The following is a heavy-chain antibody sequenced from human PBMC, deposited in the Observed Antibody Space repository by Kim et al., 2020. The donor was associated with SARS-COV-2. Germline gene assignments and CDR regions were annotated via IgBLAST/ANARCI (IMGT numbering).Heavy chain of an antibody. V-gene: IGHV1-69*01. CDR2: A. D-gene: IGHD6-6*01. Sequence: ANYAQKFQGRVMITADESTSTAYMELSSLRSEDTAVYYCARAGSSSAFDYWGQGTLVTVSS. J-gene: IGHJ4*02. CDR3: ARAGSSSAFDY.